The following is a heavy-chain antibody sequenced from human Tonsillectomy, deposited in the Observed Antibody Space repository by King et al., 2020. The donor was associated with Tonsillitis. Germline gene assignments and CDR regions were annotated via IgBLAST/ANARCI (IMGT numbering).Heavy chain of an antibody. Sequence: VQLVESGGGLVQPGGSLRLSCAASGFTFSSYSMSWVRQAPGKGLEWVSTISGSGGTTYDADSVKGRFTISRDNSKKPLCLQMNSLTAGDTAVYFCAKGGIATSGTYGRYFDLWGRGTPVTVSS. CDR2: ISGSGGTT. J-gene: IGHJ2*01. D-gene: IGHD1-26*01. CDR1: GFTFSSYS. V-gene: IGHV3-23*04. CDR3: AKGGIATSGTYGRYFDL.